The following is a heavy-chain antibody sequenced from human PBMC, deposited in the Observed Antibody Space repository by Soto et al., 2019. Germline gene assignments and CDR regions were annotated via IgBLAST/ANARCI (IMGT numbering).Heavy chain of an antibody. D-gene: IGHD6-6*01. CDR2: INAGNGNT. CDR1: GYTFTSYA. V-gene: IGHV1-3*01. J-gene: IGHJ5*02. Sequence: SVKVSCKASGYTFTSYAMHWVRQAPGQRLEWMGWINAGNGNTKYSQKFQGRVTITRDTSASTAYMELSSLRSEDTAVYYCARGGFGAARFYNWFDPWGQGTLVTVSS. CDR3: ARGGFGAARFYNWFDP.